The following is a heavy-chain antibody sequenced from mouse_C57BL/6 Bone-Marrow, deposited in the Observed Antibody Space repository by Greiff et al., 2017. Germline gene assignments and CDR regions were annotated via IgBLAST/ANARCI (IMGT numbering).Heavy chain of an antibody. CDR1: GYSFTDYN. J-gene: IGHJ1*03. V-gene: IGHV1-39*01. CDR2: INPNSGTT. Sequence: EVQLVESGPELVKPGASVKISCKASGYSFTDYNMNWVKQSNGKSLEWIGVINPNSGTTSYNQKFKGKATLTVDQSSSTAYMQLNSLTSEDSAVYYCARIHYYGSSYDWYFDVWGTGTTVTVSS. CDR3: ARIHYYGSSYDWYFDV. D-gene: IGHD1-1*01.